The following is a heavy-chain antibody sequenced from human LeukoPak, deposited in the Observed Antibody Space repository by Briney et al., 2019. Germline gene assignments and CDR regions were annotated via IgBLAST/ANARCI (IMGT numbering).Heavy chain of an antibody. CDR1: GGSFSGYY. J-gene: IGHJ4*02. Sequence: SETLSLTCAVHGGSFSGYYWSWIRQPPGKGLEWIGEINHSGSTNYNPSLKSRVTISVDTSKNQFSLKLSSVTAADTAVYYCARSYDSSGYFDYWGQGTLVTVSS. D-gene: IGHD3-22*01. V-gene: IGHV4-34*01. CDR2: INHSGST. CDR3: ARSYDSSGYFDY.